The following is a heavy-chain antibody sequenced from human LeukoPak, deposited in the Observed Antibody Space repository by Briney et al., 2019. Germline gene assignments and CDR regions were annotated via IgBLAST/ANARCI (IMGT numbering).Heavy chain of an antibody. CDR3: ARDGGVGAQYYFDY. J-gene: IGHJ4*02. CDR2: LYTSGST. V-gene: IGHV4-4*07. D-gene: IGHD1-26*01. Sequence: SETLSLTCSGSGGSISSYYWSWIRQPAGKGLEWIGRLYTSGSTNYNPSLKSRVTMSVDTSKNQFSLKLSSVTAADTAVYYCARDGGVGAQYYFDYWGQGTLVTVSS. CDR1: GGSISSYY.